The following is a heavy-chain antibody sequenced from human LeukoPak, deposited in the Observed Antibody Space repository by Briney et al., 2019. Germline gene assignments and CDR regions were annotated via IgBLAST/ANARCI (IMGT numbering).Heavy chain of an antibody. CDR2: ISAYNGNT. J-gene: IGHJ4*02. V-gene: IGHV1-18*01. CDR1: GYTFTSYG. CDR3: ASCWQTYYYDSSGYCPLGY. D-gene: IGHD3-22*01. Sequence: ASVKVSCKASGYTFTSYGISWVRQAPGQGLEWMGWISAYNGNTNYAQKLQGRVTMTTDTSTSTAYMELRSLRSDDTAVYYYASCWQTYYYDSSGYCPLGYWGQGTLVTVSS.